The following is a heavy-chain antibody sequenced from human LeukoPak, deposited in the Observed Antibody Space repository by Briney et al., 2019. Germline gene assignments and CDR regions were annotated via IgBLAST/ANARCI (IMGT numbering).Heavy chain of an antibody. CDR2: ITGSDDGT. J-gene: IGHJ4*02. CDR3: AKGPQLGSGYHPDY. CDR1: GFTLSSAA. V-gene: IGHV3-23*01. Sequence: GGSLSLSCAVSGFTLSSAAMTLVRQAPGKGLEWVSTITGSDDGTYYADSVKGRFTISRDYSQNTLNLQMNSLRVEDTAIYYCAKGPQLGSGYHPDYWGQGTLVTVSS. D-gene: IGHD3-22*01.